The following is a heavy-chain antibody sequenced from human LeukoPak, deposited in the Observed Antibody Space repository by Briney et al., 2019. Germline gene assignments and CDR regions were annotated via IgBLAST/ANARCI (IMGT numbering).Heavy chain of an antibody. V-gene: IGHV1-18*01. J-gene: IGHJ3*02. Sequence: AASVKVSCKASGYTFTSYGISWVRQAPGQGLEWMGWISAYNGNTNYAQKLQGRVTMTTDTSTSTAYMELRSLRSDDTAVYYCASYSSGWYHTPDAFDIWGQGTMVTVSS. CDR2: ISAYNGNT. CDR1: GYTFTSYG. CDR3: ASYSSGWYHTPDAFDI. D-gene: IGHD6-19*01.